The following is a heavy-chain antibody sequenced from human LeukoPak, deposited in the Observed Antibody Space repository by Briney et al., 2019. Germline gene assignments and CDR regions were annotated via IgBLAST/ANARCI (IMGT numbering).Heavy chain of an antibody. J-gene: IGHJ1*01. CDR2: IYPGDSDT. V-gene: IGHV5-51*01. CDR3: ARREYCGGDCYSGYFQH. CDR1: GYSFTSYW. D-gene: IGHD2-21*02. Sequence: GESLKISCKGSGYSFTSYWIGGVRQMPGKGLEWMGIIYPGDSDTRYSPSFQGRVTISADKSISTAYLQWSSLKASDTAMYYCARREYCGGDCYSGYFQHWGQGTLVTVSS.